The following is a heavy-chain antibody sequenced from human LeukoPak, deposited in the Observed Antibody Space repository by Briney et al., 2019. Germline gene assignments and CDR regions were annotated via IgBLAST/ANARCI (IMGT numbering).Heavy chain of an antibody. D-gene: IGHD6-6*01. V-gene: IGHV4-61*02. Sequence: SETLSLTCTVSGGSISSGSYYWSWIRQPAGKGLEWIGRIYTSGSTNYNPSLKSRVTISVDTSKNQFSLKLSSVTAADTAVYYCARGVYSSSSRYYYYYMDVWGKGTTVTVSS. CDR2: IYTSGST. CDR3: ARGVYSSSSRYYYYYMDV. J-gene: IGHJ6*03. CDR1: GGSISSGSYY.